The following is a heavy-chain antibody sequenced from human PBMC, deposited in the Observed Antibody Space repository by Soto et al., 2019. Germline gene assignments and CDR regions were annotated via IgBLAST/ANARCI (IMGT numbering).Heavy chain of an antibody. CDR1: AFTFSSYD. Sequence: ESGGGLVQPGGSLRLSCAASAFTFSSYDMSWVRQAPGKGLEWVSSITVSGSSTYYADSVKGRFTISRDNSKNTLYLQMNSLRAEDTAVYYCAKDRGKNGVGATMDYWGQGTLVTVSS. J-gene: IGHJ4*02. CDR3: AKDRGKNGVGATMDY. V-gene: IGHV3-23*01. CDR2: ITVSGSST. D-gene: IGHD1-26*01.